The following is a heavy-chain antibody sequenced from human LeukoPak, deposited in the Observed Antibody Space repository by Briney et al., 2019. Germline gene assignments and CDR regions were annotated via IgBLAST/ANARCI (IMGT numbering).Heavy chain of an antibody. V-gene: IGHV4-59*01. CDR2: IHYTGST. J-gene: IGHJ4*02. Sequence: SETLSLTCTVSGGSISSYCWSWLRQTPGKGLEWIGDIHYTGSTNYNPSLKSRVTISIDTSKNQFSLKLSSVTAADTAVYYCARGTGTTWGAYFDYWGQGTPVAVSS. CDR3: ARGTGTTWGAYFDY. CDR1: GGSISSYC. D-gene: IGHD1-1*01.